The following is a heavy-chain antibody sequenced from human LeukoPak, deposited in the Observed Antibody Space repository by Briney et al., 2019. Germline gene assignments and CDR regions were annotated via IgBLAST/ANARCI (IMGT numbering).Heavy chain of an antibody. J-gene: IGHJ5*02. CDR1: GFTFSNYE. D-gene: IGHD6-13*01. Sequence: PGGSLRLSCAASGFTFSNYEMDWVRQAPGKGLEWGSYISSIDSTTYYADSVKGRFTISRDNPKNSLDLQMNSLRDEDTAVYHCARGLASSNWPHWFDPWGQGTLVSVSS. CDR2: ISSIDSTT. CDR3: ARGLASSNWPHWFDP. V-gene: IGHV3-48*03.